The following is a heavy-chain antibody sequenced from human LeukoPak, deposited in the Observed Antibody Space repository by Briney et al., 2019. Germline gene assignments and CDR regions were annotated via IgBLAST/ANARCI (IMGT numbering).Heavy chain of an antibody. J-gene: IGHJ4*02. D-gene: IGHD7-27*01. CDR3: ARDVDRPQRQTGYFDY. Sequence: GRSLRLSCAASGFTFSSYSIHWVRQAPGKGLEWVAVISFDGSNKYYADSVKGRFTISRDDSKNTLYLQMNSLRAEDTAVYYCARDVDRPQRQTGYFDYWGQGTLVTVSS. CDR2: ISFDGSNK. CDR1: GFTFSSYS. V-gene: IGHV3-30*04.